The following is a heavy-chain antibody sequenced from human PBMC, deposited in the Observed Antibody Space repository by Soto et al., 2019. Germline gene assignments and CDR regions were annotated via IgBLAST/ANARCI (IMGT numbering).Heavy chain of an antibody. D-gene: IGHD3-9*01. V-gene: IGHV4-34*01. CDR2: INHSGST. CDR1: GGSFSGYY. CDR3: ARVFSNGLNH. Sequence: SETLSLTCAVYGGSFSGYYWSWIRQPPGKGLEWIGEINHSGSTNYNPSLKSRVTISVDTSKNQFSLELSSVTAADTAVYYCARVFSNGLNHWGQGTLVTVSS. J-gene: IGHJ4*02.